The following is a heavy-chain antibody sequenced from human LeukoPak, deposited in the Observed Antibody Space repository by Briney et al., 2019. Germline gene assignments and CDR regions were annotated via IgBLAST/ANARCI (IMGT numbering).Heavy chain of an antibody. CDR1: GYTLTELP. CDR3: ATDIRRIADAFDI. CDR2: FDPEDGET. V-gene: IGHV1-24*01. D-gene: IGHD6-13*01. J-gene: IGHJ3*02. Sequence: ASVKVSCKVSGYTLTELPMHWVRQAPGKGLEWMGGFDPEDGETIYAQKFQGRVTMTEDISTDTASMELSSLRSEDTAVYYCATDIRRIADAFDISGQGTMVTVSS.